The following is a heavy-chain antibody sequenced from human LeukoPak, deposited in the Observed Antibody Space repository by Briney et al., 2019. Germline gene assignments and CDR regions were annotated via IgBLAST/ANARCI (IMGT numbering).Heavy chain of an antibody. CDR3: AKYGNSGWVIDN. CDR2: IYYTGGT. J-gene: IGHJ4*02. D-gene: IGHD6-19*01. Sequence: SETLSLTCTVSGGSIASNYWIWIRQPPGKGLEYIGYIYYTGGTNYNPSLKSRVTISVDTSKNQFSLKLTSVTAADTAVYFCAKYGNSGWVIDNWGQGTLVTVSS. V-gene: IGHV4-59*08. CDR1: GGSIASNY.